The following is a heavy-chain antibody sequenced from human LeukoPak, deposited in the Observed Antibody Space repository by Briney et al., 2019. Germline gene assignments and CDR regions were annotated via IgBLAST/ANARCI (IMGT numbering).Heavy chain of an antibody. CDR2: IKQDGIEK. CDR3: ARGSSGYYCDHFQT. V-gene: IGHV3-7*01. D-gene: IGHD3-22*01. CDR1: GFTFSNFW. Sequence: GGSLRLSCAASGFTFSNFWVTWIRQAPGKGLEWVANIKQDGIEKYYVDSVEGRFTVSRDNTKNTLLLQMDSLRAEDTAVYYCARGSSGYYCDHFQTWGQGSLVTVSS. J-gene: IGHJ1*01.